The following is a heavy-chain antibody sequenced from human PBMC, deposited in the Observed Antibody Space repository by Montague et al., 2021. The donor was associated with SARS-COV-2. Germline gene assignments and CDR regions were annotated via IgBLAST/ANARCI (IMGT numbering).Heavy chain of an antibody. D-gene: IGHD2-2*01. CDR3: ARPYCSSSSCYYGMDV. Sequence: QSGAEVKKPGESLKISCRGSGYSFTSYWIGWVRQMPGKGLEWMGIIYPGDSDIRYSPSFQGQVTISADKSIRTAYLQWSSLKASDTGMYYCARPYCSSSSCYYGMDVWGQGTTVTVS. CDR2: IYPGDSDI. J-gene: IGHJ6*02. CDR1: GYSFTSYW. V-gene: IGHV5-51*01.